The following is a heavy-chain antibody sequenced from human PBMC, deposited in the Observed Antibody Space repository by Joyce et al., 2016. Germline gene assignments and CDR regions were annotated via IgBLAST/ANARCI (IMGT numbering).Heavy chain of an antibody. CDR2: LSSSSSYI. J-gene: IGHJ4*02. Sequence: EVQLVESGGGLVKPGGSLRLSCAASGFTFSSYSMSWVRQAPGKGLEWVSSLSSSSSYIKDTGSVKGRFTISRDNAKNSLYLQMNSLRVEDTAVYYCARSSYTNGIFDYWGQGTLVTVSS. CDR1: GFTFSSYS. CDR3: ARSSYTNGIFDY. V-gene: IGHV3-21*01. D-gene: IGHD2-8*01.